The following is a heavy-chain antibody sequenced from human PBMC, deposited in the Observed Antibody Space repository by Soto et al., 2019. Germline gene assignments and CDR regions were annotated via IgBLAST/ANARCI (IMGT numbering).Heavy chain of an antibody. D-gene: IGHD1-26*01. CDR3: ARNSGSYRDFDY. V-gene: IGHV5-10-1*01. J-gene: IGHJ4*02. Sequence: GESLKISCKGSGYSFAGYWITWVRQKPGKGLEWMGRIDPSDSQTYYSPSFRGHATISVTKSITTVFLQWSSLRASDTAMYYCARNSGSYRDFDYWGQGTLVTVSS. CDR1: GYSFAGYW. CDR2: IDPSDSQT.